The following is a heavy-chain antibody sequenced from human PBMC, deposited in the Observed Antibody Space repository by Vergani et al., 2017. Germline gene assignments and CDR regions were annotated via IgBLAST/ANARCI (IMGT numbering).Heavy chain of an antibody. CDR3: AGPQGTSAYYYGGFDY. J-gene: IGHJ4*02. CDR1: GFTFRNYG. Sequence: QVQLVESGGGVVQPGGSLRLSCAASGFTFRNYGMHWVRQAPGKGLEWVAFIRYDGSNEFYADSVKGRFTVSRDNSKRTMYLQMNSLRAEDTAIYYCAGPQGTSAYYYGGFDYWGQGILVTVSS. V-gene: IGHV3-30*02. D-gene: IGHD3-22*01. CDR2: IRYDGSNE.